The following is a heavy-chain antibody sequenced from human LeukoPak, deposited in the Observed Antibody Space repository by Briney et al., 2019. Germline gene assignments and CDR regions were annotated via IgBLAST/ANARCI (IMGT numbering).Heavy chain of an antibody. V-gene: IGHV4-34*01. Sequence: SETLSLTCAVYGGSFSGYYWSWIRQPPGKGLEWIGEINHSGSTNYNPSLKSRVTISVDTSKNQFSLKLSSGTAADTAVYYGARGRHYYYDSSGFSIWGQGTLVTVSS. D-gene: IGHD3-22*01. CDR3: ARGRHYYYDSSGFSI. J-gene: IGHJ4*02. CDR1: GGSFSGYY. CDR2: INHSGST.